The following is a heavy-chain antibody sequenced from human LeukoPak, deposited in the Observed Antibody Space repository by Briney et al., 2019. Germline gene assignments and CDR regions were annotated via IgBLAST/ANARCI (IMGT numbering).Heavy chain of an antibody. CDR2: IYSGGST. V-gene: IGHV3-66*02. CDR1: GFTVSSNY. D-gene: IGHD3-16*01. J-gene: IGHJ4*02. Sequence: TGXSLRLSCAASGFTVSSNYMSWVRQAPGKGLEWVSVIYSGGSTYYSDSVKGRFTISRDNSKNTLYLQMNSLRAEDTAVYYCARDSRGHDYWGQGTLVTVSS. CDR3: ARDSRGHDY.